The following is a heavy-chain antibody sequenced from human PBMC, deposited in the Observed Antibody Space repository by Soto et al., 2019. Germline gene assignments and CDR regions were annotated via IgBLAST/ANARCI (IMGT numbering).Heavy chain of an antibody. D-gene: IGHD3-22*01. Sequence: GGSLRLSCAASGFTFSSYAMSWVRQAPGKGLEWVSAISGGGAGTYYADSVKGRFPISRDNSENTLYLQMNSLRAEDTAVYYCAKANTPTYYYDSSGFYGFDCWGQGTLVTVSS. CDR3: AKANTPTYYYDSSGFYGFDC. V-gene: IGHV3-23*01. CDR1: GFTFSSYA. J-gene: IGHJ4*02. CDR2: ISGGGAGT.